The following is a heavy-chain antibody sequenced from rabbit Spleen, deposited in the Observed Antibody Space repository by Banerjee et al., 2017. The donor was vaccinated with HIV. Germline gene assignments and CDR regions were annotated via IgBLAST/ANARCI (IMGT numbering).Heavy chain of an antibody. J-gene: IGHJ4*01. Sequence: QSLEESGGDLVQPGASLTLTCTASGFSFSSVYYMCWVRQAPGKGLEWIGCINTSSGSSVYATWAKGRFTISKTSWTTVTLQMTSLTAADTATYFCARDLAAVIGWNFNLWGPGTLVTVS. CDR1: GFSFSSVYY. V-gene: IGHV1S40*01. CDR2: INTSSGSS. D-gene: IGHD1-1*01. CDR3: ARDLAAVIGWNFNL.